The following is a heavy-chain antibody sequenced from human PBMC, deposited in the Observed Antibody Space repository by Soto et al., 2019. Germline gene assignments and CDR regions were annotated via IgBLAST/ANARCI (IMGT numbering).Heavy chain of an antibody. CDR3: ARPSRGDFWSGYRRPKYYSYGMDV. J-gene: IGHJ6*02. Sequence: PGESLQISCKGSGYSFTNYWIGCVRQMPGKGLEWIGIIYPGDSDTTYSPSFQGQVTISADKSISTAYLQWSSLKASDTAMYYCARPSRGDFWSGYRRPKYYSYGMDVWGQGTKVTVSS. CDR1: GYSFTNYW. CDR2: IYPGDSDT. D-gene: IGHD3-3*01. V-gene: IGHV5-51*01.